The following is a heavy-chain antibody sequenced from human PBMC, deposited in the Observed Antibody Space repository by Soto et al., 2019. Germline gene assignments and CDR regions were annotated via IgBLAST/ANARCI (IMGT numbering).Heavy chain of an antibody. Sequence: QLQLQESGAGLVKPSQTLSLTCAVSGGSISIGGYSWSWILQPPGKGLEWIGYIFPSGSTYYNPSLKSRVTISVDTSKNQFSLKMSSVTAADTAVYYCAREDGSGSPDWYFNLWGRGTLVTVSS. J-gene: IGHJ2*01. CDR1: GGSISIGGYS. V-gene: IGHV4-30-2*01. CDR2: IFPSGST. D-gene: IGHD1-26*01. CDR3: AREDGSGSPDWYFNL.